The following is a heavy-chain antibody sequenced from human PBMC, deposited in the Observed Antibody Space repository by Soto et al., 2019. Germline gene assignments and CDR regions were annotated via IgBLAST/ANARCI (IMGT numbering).Heavy chain of an antibody. J-gene: IGHJ4*02. V-gene: IGHV3-74*01. CDR2: INSDGSST. D-gene: IGHD6-19*01. Sequence: EVQLVESGGGLVQPGGSLRLSCAASGFTLSNYWMHWVRQVPGKGLVWVSRINSDGSSTSYADSVKGRFTISRDNAKNTLYLQMNSRRAEDTAVYYCARDPAPSGWYDYWGQGTLVTVSS. CDR1: GFTLSNYW. CDR3: ARDPAPSGWYDY.